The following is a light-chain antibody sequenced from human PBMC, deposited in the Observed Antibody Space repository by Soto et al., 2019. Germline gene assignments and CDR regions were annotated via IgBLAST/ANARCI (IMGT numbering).Light chain of an antibody. V-gene: IGLV2-14*01. CDR1: SSDVGGYNY. CDR3: SSYTSNSTPWL. J-gene: IGLJ3*02. Sequence: QSALTQPASVSGSPGQSITISGTGTSSDVGGYNYVSWYQQHPGKAPKLMIYEVSNRPSGVSNRFSGSKSGNTASLTISGLQAEDEADYYCSSYTSNSTPWLFGGGTKLTVL. CDR2: EVS.